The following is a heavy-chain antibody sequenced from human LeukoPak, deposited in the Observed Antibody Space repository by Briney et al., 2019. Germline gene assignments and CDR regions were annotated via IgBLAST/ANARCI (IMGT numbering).Heavy chain of an antibody. CDR3: AREQGYCGGDCYSS. J-gene: IGHJ4*02. CDR2: INSDGSST. D-gene: IGHD2-21*02. Sequence: GGPLRLSCAASGFTFSSYWMHWVRQAPGKGLVWVSRINSDGSSTSYADSVKGRFTISRDNAKNSLYLQMNSLRAEDTAVYYCAREQGYCGGDCYSSWGQGTLVTVSS. V-gene: IGHV3-74*01. CDR1: GFTFSSYW.